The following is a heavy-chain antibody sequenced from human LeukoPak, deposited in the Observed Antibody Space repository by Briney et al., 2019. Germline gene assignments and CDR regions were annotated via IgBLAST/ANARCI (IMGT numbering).Heavy chain of an antibody. Sequence: GGSLRLSCAASGFTFSSYGMSWVRQAPGKGLEWVSAISGSGGSTYYADSVKGRFTISRDNSKNTLYLQMNSLRAEDTAVYYCAKVGVMIVVVYYFDYWGQGTLVTVSS. CDR1: GFTFSSYG. CDR2: ISGSGGST. J-gene: IGHJ4*02. V-gene: IGHV3-23*01. CDR3: AKVGVMIVVVYYFDY. D-gene: IGHD3-22*01.